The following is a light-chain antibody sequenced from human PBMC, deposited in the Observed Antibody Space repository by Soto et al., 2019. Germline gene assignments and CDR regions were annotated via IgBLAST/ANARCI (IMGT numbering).Light chain of an antibody. CDR1: SSNTGSNY. CDR3: AAWDDSLNGWV. CDR2: SNI. J-gene: IGLJ3*02. Sequence: QSVLSQPPSASGTPGQRVIISCSGSSSNTGSNYVNWYQQLQGPAPKLLIYSNIQRPSGVPDRFSGSKSGTSGSLAISGLQSDDEADYFCAAWDDSLNGWVFGGGTKLTVL. V-gene: IGLV1-44*01.